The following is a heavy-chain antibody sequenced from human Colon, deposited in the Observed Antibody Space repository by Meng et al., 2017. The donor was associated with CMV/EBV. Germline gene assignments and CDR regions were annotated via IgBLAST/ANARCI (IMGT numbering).Heavy chain of an antibody. Sequence: GESLKISCVASGLTFSSHWMHWVRQTPGKELVWVSRISNDGSTTTYADSVKGRFTISRDNAKNTPYLQMNSLAVDDTAVYYCITEAAGGDYWGQGALVTVSS. V-gene: IGHV3-74*01. CDR1: GLTFSSHW. D-gene: IGHD1-14*01. J-gene: IGHJ4*02. CDR2: ISNDGSTT. CDR3: ITEAAGGDY.